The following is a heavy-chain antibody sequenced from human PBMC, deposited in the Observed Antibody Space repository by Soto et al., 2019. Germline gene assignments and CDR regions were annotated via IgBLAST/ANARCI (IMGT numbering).Heavy chain of an antibody. J-gene: IGHJ1*01. Sequence: GGSLRLSCAASGFTFSSYGMHWVRQAPGKGLEWVAVISYDGSNKYYADSVKGRFTISRDNSKNTLYLQMNSLRAEGAAVYYCAKSSFFQLAEYFQHWGQGTLVTVSS. CDR3: AKSSFFQLAEYFQH. V-gene: IGHV3-30*18. CDR1: GFTFSSYG. CDR2: ISYDGSNK. D-gene: IGHD2-2*01.